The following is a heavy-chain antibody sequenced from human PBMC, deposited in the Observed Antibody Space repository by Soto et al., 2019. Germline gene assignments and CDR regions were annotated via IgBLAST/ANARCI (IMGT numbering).Heavy chain of an antibody. CDR3: ARVGHDYGDYVI. CDR1: GFTFSSYA. J-gene: IGHJ3*02. CDR2: ISYDGSNK. Sequence: QVQLVESGGGVVQPGRSLRLSCAASGFTFSSYAMHWVGQAPGKGLEWVAVISYDGSNKYYADSVKGRFTISRDNSKNALYLQMNSLRSEDTAVYYGARVGHDYGDYVIWRQWTMVTVS. D-gene: IGHD4-17*01. V-gene: IGHV3-30-3*01.